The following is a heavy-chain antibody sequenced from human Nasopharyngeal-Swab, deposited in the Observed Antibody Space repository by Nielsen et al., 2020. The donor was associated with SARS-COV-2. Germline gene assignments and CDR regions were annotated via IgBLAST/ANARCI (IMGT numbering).Heavy chain of an antibody. J-gene: IGHJ3*02. CDR3: ARQNSGWTDAFDI. V-gene: IGHV3-11*01. Sequence: GGSLRLSCAASGFTFNDYYMNWIRQAPGKGLGWLSFISLGGNTIYYADSVKGRFFISRDNAKKSLYLQMNSLRVEDTAIYYCARQNSGWTDAFDIWGQGTMVTVSS. D-gene: IGHD6-19*01. CDR1: GFTFNDYY. CDR2: ISLGGNTI.